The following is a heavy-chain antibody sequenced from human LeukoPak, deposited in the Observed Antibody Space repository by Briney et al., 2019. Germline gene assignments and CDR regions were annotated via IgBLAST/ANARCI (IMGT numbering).Heavy chain of an antibody. D-gene: IGHD3-16*02. V-gene: IGHV3-7*01. CDR2: MKEDGSEI. CDR3: ARGVYQFDY. CDR1: GFTFSSYW. Sequence: GGSLRLSCAASGFTFSSYWMTWVRQAPGKGLEWVAYMKEDGSEIYYVDSVKGRFTISRDNANNSLYLQMNSLRAEDTALYYCARGVYQFDYWGQGTLVTVSS. J-gene: IGHJ4*02.